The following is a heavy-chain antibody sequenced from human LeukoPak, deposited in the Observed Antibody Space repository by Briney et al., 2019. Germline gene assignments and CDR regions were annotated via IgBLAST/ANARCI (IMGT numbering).Heavy chain of an antibody. CDR3: ASHPRYYYDSSGDY. CDR2: ISSSSSTI. J-gene: IGHJ4*02. CDR1: GFTFSSYS. D-gene: IGHD3-22*01. Sequence: GGSLRLSCAASGFTFSSYSMNWVRQAPGKGLEWVSYISSSSSTIYYADSVKGRFTISRDNAKNSLYLQMNSLRAEDTAVYYCASHPRYYYDSSGDYWGQGTLVTFSS. V-gene: IGHV3-48*01.